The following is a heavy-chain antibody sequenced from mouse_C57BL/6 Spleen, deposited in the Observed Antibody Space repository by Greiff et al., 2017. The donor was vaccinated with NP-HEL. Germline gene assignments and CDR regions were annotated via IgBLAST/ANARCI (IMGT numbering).Heavy chain of an antibody. D-gene: IGHD1-1*01. Sequence: EVMLVESGGGLVKPGGSLKLSCAASGFTFSSYAMSWVRQTPEKRLEWVATISDGGSYTYYPDNVKGRFTISRDNAKNNLYLQMSHLKSEDTAMYYCARRYGSSPRDWYFDVWGTGTTVTVSS. CDR3: ARRYGSSPRDWYFDV. CDR2: ISDGGSYT. V-gene: IGHV5-4*03. J-gene: IGHJ1*03. CDR1: GFTFSSYA.